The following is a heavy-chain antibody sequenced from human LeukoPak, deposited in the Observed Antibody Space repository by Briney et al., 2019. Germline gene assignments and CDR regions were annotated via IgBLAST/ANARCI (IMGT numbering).Heavy chain of an antibody. J-gene: IGHJ4*02. V-gene: IGHV3-53*01. Sequence: PGGSLRLSCAASGFTVSSNYMSWVRQAPGKGLEWVSVIYSGGSTYYADSVKGRFTISRDNSKNTLYLQMNSLRAEDTAVYYCAKVGVYYYDSSGYYYGHWGQGTLVTVSS. CDR1: GFTVSSNY. D-gene: IGHD3-22*01. CDR2: IYSGGST. CDR3: AKVGVYYYDSSGYYYGH.